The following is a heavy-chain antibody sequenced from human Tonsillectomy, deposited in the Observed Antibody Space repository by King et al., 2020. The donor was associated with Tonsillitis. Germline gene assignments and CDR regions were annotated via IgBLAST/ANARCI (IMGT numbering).Heavy chain of an antibody. CDR2: ISATSRTI. Sequence: DVQLVESGGTLVQPGGSLRLSCAASGFTFSSYTMNWVRQAPGKGLEWVSYISATSRTIYYADSVRGRFTISRDNAKNSLYLQMNTLRAEDTGVYYCAREVGARPMFDYWGQGTLVTVSS. D-gene: IGHD1-26*01. V-gene: IGHV3-48*01. CDR3: AREVGARPMFDY. J-gene: IGHJ4*02. CDR1: GFTFSSYT.